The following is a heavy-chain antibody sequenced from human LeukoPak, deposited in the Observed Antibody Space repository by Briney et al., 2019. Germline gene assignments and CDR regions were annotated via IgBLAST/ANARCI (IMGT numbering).Heavy chain of an antibody. CDR3: ARLHDSSGYYQGKYYFDY. CDR2: IYTSGST. V-gene: IGHV4-4*09. Sequence: PSETLSLTCTVSGGSISSYYWSWIRQPPGKGLEWIGHIYTSGSTNNNPSLKSRVTISVDTSKSQFSLKLSSVTAADTAVYYCARLHDSSGYYQGKYYFDYWGQGTLVTVSS. J-gene: IGHJ4*02. D-gene: IGHD3-22*01. CDR1: GGSISSYY.